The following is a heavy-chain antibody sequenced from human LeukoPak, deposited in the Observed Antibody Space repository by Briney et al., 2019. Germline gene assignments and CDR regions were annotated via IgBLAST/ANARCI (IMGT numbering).Heavy chain of an antibody. Sequence: GGSLRLSCAASGFTVSSNYMSWVRQAPGKGLEWDSVIYSGGSTYYADSVKGRFTISRDNSKNTLYLQMNSLRAEDTAVYYCARGVAATPGQDNWFDPWGRGTLVTVSS. V-gene: IGHV3-53*01. J-gene: IGHJ5*02. CDR2: IYSGGST. CDR3: ARGVAATPGQDNWFDP. CDR1: GFTVSSNY. D-gene: IGHD2-15*01.